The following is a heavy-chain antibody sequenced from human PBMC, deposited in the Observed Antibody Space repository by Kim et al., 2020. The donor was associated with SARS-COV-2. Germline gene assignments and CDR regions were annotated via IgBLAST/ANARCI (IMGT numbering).Heavy chain of an antibody. V-gene: IGHV3-30*18. Sequence: GGSLRLSCAASGFTFSSYGMHWVRQAPGKGLEWVAVISYDGSNKYYADSVNGRFTISRDNSKNTLYLQMNSLRAEDTAVYYCAKVFGEYYYYYGMDVWGQGTTVTVSS. CDR3: AKVFGEYYYYYGMDV. CDR2: ISYDGSNK. J-gene: IGHJ6*02. D-gene: IGHD3-10*02. CDR1: GFTFSSYG.